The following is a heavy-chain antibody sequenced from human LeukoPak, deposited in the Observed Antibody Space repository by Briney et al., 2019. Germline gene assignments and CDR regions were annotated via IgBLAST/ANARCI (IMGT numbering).Heavy chain of an antibody. Sequence: KASETLCLTCTVSGGSMSSYYWSWIRQPPGKGLEWIGYIFYSGSTNYNPSLKSRVTLSVDTSKNQFSLKLGSVTAADTAVYYCARQPYMLGAYYFDYWGPGTRVTVSS. J-gene: IGHJ4*02. CDR3: ARQPYMLGAYYFDY. V-gene: IGHV4-59*08. CDR1: GGSMSSYY. CDR2: IFYSGST. D-gene: IGHD1-26*01.